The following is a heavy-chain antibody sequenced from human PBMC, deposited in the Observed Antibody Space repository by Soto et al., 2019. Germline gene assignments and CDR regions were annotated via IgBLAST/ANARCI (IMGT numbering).Heavy chain of an antibody. J-gene: IGHJ6*02. CDR2: ISTYNGDT. D-gene: IGHD3-10*01. V-gene: IGHV1-18*01. CDR1: GYTFTTSG. CDR3: AIQGIWQYYYYGLDV. Sequence: QVQLVQSGPEVRKPGASVKVSCEASGYTFTTSGISWVRQVPGQGLEWMGWISTYNGDTNSAQNFQGKVLMTADTTTGTAYMELMSLKSDDTVVYYCAIQGIWQYYYYGLDVWGQGTIVTVSS.